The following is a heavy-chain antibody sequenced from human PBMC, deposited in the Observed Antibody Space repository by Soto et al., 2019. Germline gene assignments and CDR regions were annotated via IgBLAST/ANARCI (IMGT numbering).Heavy chain of an antibody. V-gene: IGHV1-3*01. CDR2: INAGNGNT. CDR3: ARMETGRVVTRPNWLDP. CDR1: GYTFTSYA. J-gene: IGHJ5*02. Sequence: QVQLVQSGAEVKKPGASVKVSCKASGYTFTSYAMHWVRQAPGQRLEWMGWINAGNGNTKYSQKLQGRVTITRDTSASTAYMERSSLTSEATAVYYCARMETGRVVTRPNWLDPWGQGTLVTVSS. D-gene: IGHD2-21*02.